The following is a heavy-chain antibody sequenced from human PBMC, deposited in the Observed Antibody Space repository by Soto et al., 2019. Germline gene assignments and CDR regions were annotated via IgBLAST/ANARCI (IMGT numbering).Heavy chain of an antibody. V-gene: IGHV4-59*01. CDR3: ARVWHSSHTARSDL. D-gene: IGHD6-19*01. Sequence: VQLQESGPGLVKPSENLSLTCSVSGGSITGYYGSWIRQPPGKGLEWIGYIYYSGSTTYNPSLKSRVTISVDTSKNQFSLNLNSVTAADTAVYYCARVWHSSHTARSDLWGQGTLVTVSS. CDR2: IYYSGST. J-gene: IGHJ5*02. CDR1: GGSITGYY.